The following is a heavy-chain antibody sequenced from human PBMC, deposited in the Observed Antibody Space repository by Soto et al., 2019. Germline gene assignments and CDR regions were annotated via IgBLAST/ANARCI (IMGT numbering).Heavy chain of an antibody. D-gene: IGHD6-25*01. CDR2: INHSGST. J-gene: IGHJ1*01. CDR1: GGSFSGYY. Sequence: QVQLQQWGAGLLKPSETLSLTCAVYGGSFSGYYWSWIRQPPGKGLEWIGEINHSGSTNYNPSLKSRVTISVDTSKNQFSLKLSALTAADTAVYYCARVLVDSSGEYFQHWGQGTLVTVSS. CDR3: ARVLVDSSGEYFQH. V-gene: IGHV4-34*01.